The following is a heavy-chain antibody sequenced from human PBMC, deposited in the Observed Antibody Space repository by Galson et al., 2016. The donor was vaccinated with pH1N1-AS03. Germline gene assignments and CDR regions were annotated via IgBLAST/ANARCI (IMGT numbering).Heavy chain of an antibody. CDR3: ARGPVSYSNYWFPPPDY. V-gene: IGHV3-64*01. Sequence: SQRLSCAAAGFTFSSYAMYWVRQAPGKGLEYVSAISGNGVSTYYANSVKGRFTISRDNSKNTLYLQMGSLRAEDMAVYYCARGPVSYSNYWFPPPDYWGQGTLVTVSS. J-gene: IGHJ4*02. CDR1: GFTFSSYA. CDR2: ISGNGVST. D-gene: IGHD6-13*01.